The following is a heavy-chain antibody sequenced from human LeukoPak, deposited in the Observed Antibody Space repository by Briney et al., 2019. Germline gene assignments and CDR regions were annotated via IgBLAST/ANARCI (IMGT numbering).Heavy chain of an antibody. J-gene: IGHJ4*02. V-gene: IGHV4-38-2*01. D-gene: IGHD2-15*01. CDR1: GYSMTSGYY. CDR3: ARTTLDIVVAVAVTFDF. Sequence: SETLSLTCVVSGYSMTSGYYWGWIRQSPGKGLEWIGSIYHSGSTYYNPSLKSRVTISVDTSKNQFSLKLNSVTAADTAVYYCARTTLDIVVAVAVTFDFWGQGTLVAVSS. CDR2: IYHSGST.